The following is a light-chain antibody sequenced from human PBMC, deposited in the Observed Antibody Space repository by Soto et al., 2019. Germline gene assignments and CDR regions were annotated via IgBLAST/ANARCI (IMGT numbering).Light chain of an antibody. CDR3: ASWDVSVSVWV. J-gene: IGLJ3*02. V-gene: IGLV1-47*01. CDR1: SSNIGSNY. CDR2: RNN. Sequence: QTVVTQPPSASGTPGQRVTISCSGSSSNIGSNYVFWYEQLPGTAPKLLMYRNNQRPSGVPDRFSGSKSGTSASLAIRGLRSEDEADYYCASWDVSVSVWVFGGGTKLTVL.